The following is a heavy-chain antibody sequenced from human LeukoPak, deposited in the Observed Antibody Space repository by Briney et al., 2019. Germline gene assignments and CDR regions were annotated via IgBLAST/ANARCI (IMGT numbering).Heavy chain of an antibody. Sequence: ASVTVSFTASGYTFTKYEINWLRQAAGQGLEWLGWMNPNRGNTGYAQKFQGRVTMTRNTSISTAYMELSSLRSEDTAVYYCARGRRDYYGSGSPKKRSYYYYYMDVWGKGTTVTVSS. J-gene: IGHJ6*03. CDR3: ARGRRDYYGSGSPKKRSYYYYYMDV. CDR2: MNPNRGNT. D-gene: IGHD3-10*01. CDR1: GYTFTKYE. V-gene: IGHV1-8*01.